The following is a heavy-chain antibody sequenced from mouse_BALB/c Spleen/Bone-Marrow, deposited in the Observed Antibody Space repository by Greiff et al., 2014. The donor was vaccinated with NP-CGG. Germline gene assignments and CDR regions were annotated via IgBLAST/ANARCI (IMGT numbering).Heavy chain of an antibody. CDR3: ARGGDDFSLDY. D-gene: IGHD2-4*01. CDR2: IDTSDSYT. V-gene: IGHV1-69*01. CDR1: GYAFTDRW. J-gene: IGHJ4*01. Sequence: QVQLQQSGTELVMPGASVKMSCKASGYAFTDRWIHWVKQRPGQGLEWIGAIDTSDSYTNYNQKFKGKATLTVDESSSTAYIHLSSLTSEDSAVYDCARGGDDFSLDYWGQRTSVTVSS.